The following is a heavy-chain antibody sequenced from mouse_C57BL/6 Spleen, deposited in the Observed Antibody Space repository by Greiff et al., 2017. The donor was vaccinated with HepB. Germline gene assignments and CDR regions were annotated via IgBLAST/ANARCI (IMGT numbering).Heavy chain of an antibody. V-gene: IGHV5-4*01. D-gene: IGHD2-5*01. Sequence: EVKVVDSGGGLVKPGGSLKLSCAASGFTFSSYAMSWVRQTPEKRLEWVATISDGGSYTYYPDNVKGRFTISRDNAKNNLYLQMSHLKSEDTAMYYCARDGPTIVTTRAMDYWGQGTSVTVSS. J-gene: IGHJ4*01. CDR1: GFTFSSYA. CDR3: ARDGPTIVTTRAMDY. CDR2: ISDGGSYT.